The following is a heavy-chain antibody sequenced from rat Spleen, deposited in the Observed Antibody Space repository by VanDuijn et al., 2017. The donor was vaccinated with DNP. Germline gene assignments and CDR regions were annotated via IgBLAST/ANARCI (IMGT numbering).Heavy chain of an antibody. V-gene: IGHV5S23*01. CDR2: ISNSGDTT. CDR1: GFSFSNHG. Sequence: EVQLVESGGGLVQPGRSLKLSCAASGFSFSNHGMAWVRQAPTKGLEWVASISNSGDTTHYRDSVKGRFTISRDNAKSTLYLQMDSLRSEDTATYYCATQTLNSYWGQGVMVTVSS. CDR3: ATQTLNSY. J-gene: IGHJ2*01. D-gene: IGHD1-11*01.